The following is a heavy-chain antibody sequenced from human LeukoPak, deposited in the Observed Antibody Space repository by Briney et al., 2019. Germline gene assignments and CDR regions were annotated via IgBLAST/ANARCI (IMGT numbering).Heavy chain of an antibody. CDR1: GGTFSSYA. V-gene: IGHV1-69*13. D-gene: IGHD3-16*02. CDR2: IIPIFGTA. CDR3: ARGSPPIRGLRLGELSFSAFDY. Sequence: ASVKVSCKASGGTFSSYAISWVRQAPGQGLEWMGGIIPIFGTANYAQKFQGRVTITADESTSTAYMELSSLRSEDTAVYYCARGSPPIRGLRLGELSFSAFDYWGQGTLVTVSS. J-gene: IGHJ4*02.